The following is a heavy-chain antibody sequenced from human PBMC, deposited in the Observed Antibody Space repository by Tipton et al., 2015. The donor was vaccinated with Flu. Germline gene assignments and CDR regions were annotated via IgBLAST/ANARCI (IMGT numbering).Heavy chain of an antibody. J-gene: IGHJ6*02. CDR3: ASPGGAMDGFWDI. Sequence: TLSLTCTVSGGSISSTTYYWAWIRQPPGKGPEWIGSIYYSGSTYYSPSLKSRVAISMDTSTNQFSLTLRAVSAADTAVYYCASPGGAMDGFWDIWGQGTTVTVSS. CDR2: IYYSGST. CDR1: GGSISSTTYY. V-gene: IGHV4-39*01. D-gene: IGHD5-18*01.